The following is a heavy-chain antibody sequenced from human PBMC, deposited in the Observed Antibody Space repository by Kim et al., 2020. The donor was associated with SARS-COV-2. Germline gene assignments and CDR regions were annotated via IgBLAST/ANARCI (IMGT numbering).Heavy chain of an antibody. J-gene: IGHJ3*02. V-gene: IGHV1-2*06. CDR3: ARSFTMIVRRGAFDI. Sequence: ASVKVSCKASGYTFTGYYMHWVRQAPGQGLEWMGRINPNSGGTNYAQKFQGRVTMTRDTSISTAYMELSRLRSDDTAVYYCARSFTMIVRRGAFDIWGQGTMVTVSS. CDR1: GYTFTGYY. CDR2: INPNSGGT. D-gene: IGHD3-22*01.